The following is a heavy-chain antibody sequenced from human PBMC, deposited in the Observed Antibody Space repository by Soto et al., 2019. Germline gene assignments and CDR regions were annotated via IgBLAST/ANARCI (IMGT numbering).Heavy chain of an antibody. CDR3: ARDRYRWGGNSEANYYGMDV. J-gene: IGHJ6*02. Sequence: SETLSLTCTVSGGSISSGGYYWSWIRQHPGKGLEWIGYIYYSGSTYYNPSLKSRVTISVDTSKNQFSLKLSSVTAADTAVYYCARDRYRWGGNSEANYYGMDVWGQGTTVTVSS. D-gene: IGHD2-21*02. V-gene: IGHV4-31*03. CDR2: IYYSGST. CDR1: GGSISSGGYY.